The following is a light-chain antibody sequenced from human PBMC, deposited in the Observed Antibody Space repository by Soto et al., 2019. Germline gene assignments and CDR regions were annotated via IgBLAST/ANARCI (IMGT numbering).Light chain of an antibody. J-gene: IGLJ2*01. Sequence: QSALTQPASVSGSPGQSITISCTGTSSDVGGYNYVSWYQQHPGEAPKLIIYDVTNRPSGVSNRFSGSKSGNTASLTISGLQAEDEADYYCSSYTSSFTLVVFGGGTKLTVL. CDR3: SSYTSSFTLVV. CDR1: SSDVGGYNY. CDR2: DVT. V-gene: IGLV2-14*01.